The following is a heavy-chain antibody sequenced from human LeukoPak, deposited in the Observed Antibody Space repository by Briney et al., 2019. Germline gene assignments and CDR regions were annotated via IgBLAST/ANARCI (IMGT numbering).Heavy chain of an antibody. CDR2: INHRGSS. CDR3: ARGSSFDGYCSAGACDAGYYDS. Sequence: PSETLSLTCAVYGESFSAYFWNWIRQAPGKPLEYIGEINHRGSSPYNPSLKTRVTLSVDTSKNQFSLKLTSVTAADTAVYFCARGSSFDGYCSAGACDAGYYDSWGQGTPVTVSS. CDR1: GESFSAYF. J-gene: IGHJ4*02. V-gene: IGHV4-34*01. D-gene: IGHD2-15*01.